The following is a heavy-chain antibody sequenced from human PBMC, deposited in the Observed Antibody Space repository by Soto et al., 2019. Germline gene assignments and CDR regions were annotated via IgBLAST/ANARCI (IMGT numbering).Heavy chain of an antibody. V-gene: IGHV1-3*01. CDR1: GYTFTSYS. CDR3: ARDQVQWLVLSY. D-gene: IGHD6-19*01. Sequence: GASVKVSCKASGYTFTSYSMHWVRQAPGQRLEWMGWINAGNGNTKYSQKFQGRVTITRDTSASTAYMELSSLRSEDTAVYYCARDQVQWLVLSYWGQGTLVIVSS. CDR2: INAGNGNT. J-gene: IGHJ4*02.